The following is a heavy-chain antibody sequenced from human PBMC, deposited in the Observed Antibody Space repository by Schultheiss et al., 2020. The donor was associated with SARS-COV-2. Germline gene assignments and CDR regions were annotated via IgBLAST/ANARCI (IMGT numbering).Heavy chain of an antibody. J-gene: IGHJ4*02. CDR3: ASSITGNDGGY. CDR2: ISGSGGST. CDR1: GFTFSSYS. Sequence: GESLKISCAASGFTFSSYSMNWVRQAPGKGLEWVSAISGSGGSTYYADSVKGRFTISRDNSKNTLYLQMNSLRAEDTAVYYCASSITGNDGGYWGQGTLVTVSS. V-gene: IGHV3-23*01. D-gene: IGHD1-20*01.